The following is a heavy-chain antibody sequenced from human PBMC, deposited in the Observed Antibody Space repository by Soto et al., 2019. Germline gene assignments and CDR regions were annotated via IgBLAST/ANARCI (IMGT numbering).Heavy chain of an antibody. J-gene: IGHJ4*02. CDR2: ISGSGGNT. Sequence: EVQLVESGGGLVQPGRSLRLSCAASGFTFEDDGMHWVRQVPGKGLEWVSGISGSGGNTYYADSVEGRFTISRDNSKNTLYLQMNSLRAEDTAVYYCAKGGSLSGYSDYWGQGTLVTVSS. CDR3: AKGGSLSGYSDY. V-gene: IGHV3-23*04. CDR1: GFTFEDDG. D-gene: IGHD3-9*01.